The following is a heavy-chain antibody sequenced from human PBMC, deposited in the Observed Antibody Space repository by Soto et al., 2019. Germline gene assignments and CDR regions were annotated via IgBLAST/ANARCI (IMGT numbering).Heavy chain of an antibody. J-gene: IGHJ5*02. Sequence: QLQLQESGSGLVRPSETLSLTCTVSGGSISSGGDSCSWIRQAPGKGLEWIGYIYHSGSAIYNPSPKSRVTMSADRSKNQFSLRLNSVTAADTAVYYCARAQIPHWFDPWGQGILVTVSP. D-gene: IGHD2-21*01. CDR2: IYHSGSA. CDR1: GGSISSGGDS. CDR3: ARAQIPHWFDP. V-gene: IGHV4-30-2*01.